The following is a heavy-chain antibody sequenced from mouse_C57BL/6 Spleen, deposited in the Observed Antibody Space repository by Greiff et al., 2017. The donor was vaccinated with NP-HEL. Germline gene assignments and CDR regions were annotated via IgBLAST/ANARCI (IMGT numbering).Heavy chain of an antibody. Sequence: QVQLQQSGAELVRPGASVTLSCKASGYTFTDYEMHWVKQTPVHGLEWIGAIDPETGGTAYNQKFKGKAILTADKSSSTAYMELRSLTSEDSAVYYCTRQLRLRRYFDYWGQGTTLTVSS. CDR3: TRQLRLRRYFDY. D-gene: IGHD3-2*02. V-gene: IGHV1-15*01. CDR2: IDPETGGT. CDR1: GYTFTDYE. J-gene: IGHJ2*01.